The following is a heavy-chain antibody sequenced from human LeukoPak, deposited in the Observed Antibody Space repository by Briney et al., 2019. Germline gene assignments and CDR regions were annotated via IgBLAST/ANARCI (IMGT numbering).Heavy chain of an antibody. V-gene: IGHV1-46*01. J-gene: IGHJ5*02. D-gene: IGHD2-15*01. Sequence: GASVKVSCKASGYTFTSYYMHWVRQAPGQGLEWMGIINPSGGSTSYAQKFQGRVTMTRDTSTSTVYMELSSLRSEDTAVYYCARTRPRVVVVVAATPGLGWFDPWGQGTLVIVSS. CDR1: GYTFTSYY. CDR2: INPSGGST. CDR3: ARTRPRVVVVVAATPGLGWFDP.